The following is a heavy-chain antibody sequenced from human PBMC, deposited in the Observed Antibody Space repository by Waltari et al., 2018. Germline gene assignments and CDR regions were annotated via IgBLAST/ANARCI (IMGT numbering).Heavy chain of an antibody. CDR3: ATIYFRGYDPYYFDY. Sequence: QVQLVQSGAEVKKPGASVKVSCKASGYTFTSYGISWVRQAPGQGLEWMGWISAYNGNTNYAQKLQGRVTMTTDTSTSTAYMELRSLRSDDTAVYYCATIYFRGYDPYYFDYWGQGTLVTVSS. CDR1: GYTFTSYG. D-gene: IGHD5-12*01. V-gene: IGHV1-18*01. CDR2: ISAYNGNT. J-gene: IGHJ4*02.